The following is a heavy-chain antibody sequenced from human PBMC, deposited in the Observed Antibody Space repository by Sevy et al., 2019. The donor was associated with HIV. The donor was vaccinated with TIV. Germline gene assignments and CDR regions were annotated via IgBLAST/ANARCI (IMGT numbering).Heavy chain of an antibody. CDR3: VRDGGCSSSSCLLYFDY. Sequence: GGSLRLSCADSGVTFSSYAMSWVRQAPGKGLEWVSTISSSSNYIYYGDSVKGRFTSSRDNAKNSLYLQMNSLRADDTAVYYCVRDGGCSSSSCLLYFDYWGQGILVTVSS. CDR1: GVTFSSYA. V-gene: IGHV3-21*01. CDR2: ISSSSNYI. J-gene: IGHJ4*02. D-gene: IGHD2-15*01.